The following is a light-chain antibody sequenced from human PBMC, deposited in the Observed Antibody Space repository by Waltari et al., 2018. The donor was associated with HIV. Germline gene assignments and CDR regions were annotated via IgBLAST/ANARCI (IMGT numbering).Light chain of an antibody. CDR2: EVS. CDR3: CSYAGSSTLI. J-gene: IGLJ2*01. V-gene: IGLV2-23*02. Sequence: QSALTQPASVSGSPEQSITISCTGTSSDVGSYNLVSWYQQNPDKAPKLMIYEVSKRPSGVSNRFSGSKSGNTASLTISGLQAEDEAAYYCCSYAGSSTLIFGGGTKLTVL. CDR1: SSDVGSYNL.